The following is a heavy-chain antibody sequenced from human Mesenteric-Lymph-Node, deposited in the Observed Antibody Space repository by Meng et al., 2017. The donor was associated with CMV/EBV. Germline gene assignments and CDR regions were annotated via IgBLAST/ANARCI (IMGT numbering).Heavy chain of an antibody. V-gene: IGHV4-59*12. D-gene: IGHD4-17*01. J-gene: IGHJ4*02. CDR1: GGSISSYH. CDR3: ARDLYRAYGVFDY. CDR2: ISYSGST. Sequence: SETLSLTCTVSGGSISSYHWSWIRQPPGKGLEWIGYISYSGSTNYNPSLKSRVTISLETSKNQFSLKLSSVTAADTAVYYCARDLYRAYGVFDYWGQGTLVTVSS.